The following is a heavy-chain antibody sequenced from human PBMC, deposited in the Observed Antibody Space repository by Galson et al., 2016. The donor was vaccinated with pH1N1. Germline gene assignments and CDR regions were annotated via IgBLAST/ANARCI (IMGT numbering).Heavy chain of an antibody. CDR3: AHREVMITNAFDF. Sequence: PALVKPTQTLTLTCTFSGFSISSSGMGVGWIRQPPGKALEWLAVIYWDDDKRYSPSLKSRLTITKDTSKNHVVLTMTTMDPMDTATYYCAHREVMITNAFDFWGQGTMVTVSS. V-gene: IGHV2-5*02. CDR1: GFSISSSGMG. J-gene: IGHJ3*01. D-gene: IGHD3-16*01. CDR2: IYWDDDK.